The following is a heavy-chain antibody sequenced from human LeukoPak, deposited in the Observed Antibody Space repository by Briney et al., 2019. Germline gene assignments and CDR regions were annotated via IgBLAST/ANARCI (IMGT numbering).Heavy chain of an antibody. J-gene: IGHJ4*02. V-gene: IGHV4-61*01. D-gene: IGHD2-15*01. Sequence: SETLSLTCTVSGGSVSSGSYYWSWIRQPPGKGLEWIGYIYYSGSTNYNPSLKSRVTISVDTSKNQFSLKLSSVTPADTAVYYCAREIDCSGGSCDDYWGQGTLVTVSS. CDR1: GGSVSSGSYY. CDR3: AREIDCSGGSCDDY. CDR2: IYYSGST.